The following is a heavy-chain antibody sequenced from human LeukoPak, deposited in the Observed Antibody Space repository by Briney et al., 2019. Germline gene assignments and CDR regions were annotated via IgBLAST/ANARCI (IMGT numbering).Heavy chain of an antibody. Sequence: SETLSFTCTVSGGSISSSSNYWGWIRQPPGKGLEWIGSIYYSESTYYSPSLKSRVTISIDTSKNQFSLKLSSVTAADTAVYYCARPRSYCSGGSCYSDWFDPWGQGTLVTVSS. CDR2: IYYSEST. D-gene: IGHD2-15*01. CDR1: GGSISSSSNY. CDR3: ARPRSYCSGGSCYSDWFDP. J-gene: IGHJ5*02. V-gene: IGHV4-39*07.